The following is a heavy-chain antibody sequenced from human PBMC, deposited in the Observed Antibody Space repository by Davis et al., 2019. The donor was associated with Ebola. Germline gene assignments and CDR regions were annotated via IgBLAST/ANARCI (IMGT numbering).Heavy chain of an antibody. J-gene: IGHJ4*02. D-gene: IGHD2-2*01. Sequence: PGGSLRLSCAASGFSFRTYWMHWVRQAPGKGLVWVSRTNEDGTTTSYADSVQGRFTISRDNARSTLFLQMNSLRAEDTAVYYCARDLSRKSVSYQLPYWGQGTLVTVSS. CDR2: TNEDGTTT. CDR3: ARDLSRKSVSYQLPY. CDR1: GFSFRTYW. V-gene: IGHV3-74*01.